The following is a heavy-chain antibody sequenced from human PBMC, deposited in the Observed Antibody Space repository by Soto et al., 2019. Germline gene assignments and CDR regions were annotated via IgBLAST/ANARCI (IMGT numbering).Heavy chain of an antibody. J-gene: IGHJ4*02. V-gene: IGHV1-8*01. CDR2: MTPNNGNA. D-gene: IGHD6-25*01. CDR1: GFTLIPYG. CDR3: ARRKERSGPYYLDL. Sequence: SGKVTCKPSGFTLIPYGFIWLRQAAGQGLEWMGWMTPNNGNAGFAQKFRGRLNMTRNTSISTAYLELRSLRSDDSAVYFCARRKERSGPYYLDLWGQGTQVTVSS.